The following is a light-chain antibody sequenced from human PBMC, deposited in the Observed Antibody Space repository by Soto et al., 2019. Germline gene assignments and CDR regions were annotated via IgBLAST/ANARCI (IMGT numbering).Light chain of an antibody. Sequence: DIQMTQSPSTLSASVGGRVTITCRASQSINSWLAWYQQKPGKAPKLLIYKASSLQSGVPSRFSGSGSGTEFTLTISSLQPDDFATYYCQQYTTYPYTFGQGTKVDIK. CDR3: QQYTTYPYT. J-gene: IGKJ2*01. CDR2: KAS. CDR1: QSINSW. V-gene: IGKV1-5*03.